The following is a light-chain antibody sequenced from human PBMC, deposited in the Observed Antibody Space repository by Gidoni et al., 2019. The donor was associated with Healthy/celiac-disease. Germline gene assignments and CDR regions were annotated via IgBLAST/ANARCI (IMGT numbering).Light chain of an antibody. V-gene: IGKV3-15*01. CDR2: GAS. CDR1: QSVSSN. Sequence: IVMTQSPATLSVSPGERATLSCMASQSVSSNLAWYQQKPGQAPRLLIYGASSRATGIPAMFSGSGSGTEFSLTISSLHSEDFAVYYCQQYNNWPLTFGGGTKVEIK. J-gene: IGKJ4*01. CDR3: QQYNNWPLT.